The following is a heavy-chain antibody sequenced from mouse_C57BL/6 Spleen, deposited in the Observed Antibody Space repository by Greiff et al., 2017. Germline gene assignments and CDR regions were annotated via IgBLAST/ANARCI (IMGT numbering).Heavy chain of an antibody. CDR1: GYAFSSSW. J-gene: IGHJ2*01. D-gene: IGHD3-2*02. CDR2: IYPGDGAT. V-gene: IGHV1-82*01. CDR3: ARSTQATSDY. Sequence: VKLMESGPELVKPGASVKISCKASGYAFSSSWMNWVKQRTGKGLEWIGRIYPGDGATNYNGKFKGKATLTADKSSSTAYLQLSSLTSEDSSVYFCARSTQATSDYWGQGTTLTVSS.